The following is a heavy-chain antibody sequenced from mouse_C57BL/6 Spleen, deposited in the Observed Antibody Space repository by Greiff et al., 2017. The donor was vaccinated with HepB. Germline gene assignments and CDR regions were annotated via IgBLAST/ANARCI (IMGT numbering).Heavy chain of an antibody. Sequence: QVQLQQPGAELVKPGASVKISCKASGYAFSSYWMNWVKQRPGKGLEWIGQIYPGDGDTNYNGKFKGKATLTADKSSSTAYMQLSSLTSEDSAVYFCARGGFYGSSYGYWYFDVWGTGTTVTVSS. D-gene: IGHD1-1*01. CDR1: GYAFSSYW. CDR3: ARGGFYGSSYGYWYFDV. CDR2: IYPGDGDT. V-gene: IGHV1-80*01. J-gene: IGHJ1*03.